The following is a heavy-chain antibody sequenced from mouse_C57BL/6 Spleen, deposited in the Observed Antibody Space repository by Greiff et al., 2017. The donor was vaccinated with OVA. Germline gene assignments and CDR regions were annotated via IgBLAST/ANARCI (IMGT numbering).Heavy chain of an antibody. J-gene: IGHJ2*01. Sequence: VQLQQSGAELAKPGASVKLSCKASGYTFTSYWMHWVKQRPGQGLEWIGYINPSSGYTKYNQKFKGKATLTADKSSSTAYMQLSSLTYEDSAVYYCARPYYYGSSYFDYWGQGTTLTVSS. CDR2: INPSSGYT. CDR1: GYTFTSYW. D-gene: IGHD1-1*01. V-gene: IGHV1-7*01. CDR3: ARPYYYGSSYFDY.